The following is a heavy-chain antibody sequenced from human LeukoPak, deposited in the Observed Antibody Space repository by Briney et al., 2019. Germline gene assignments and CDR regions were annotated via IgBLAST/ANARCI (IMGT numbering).Heavy chain of an antibody. Sequence: ASVKVSCKASGYTFTGYYMHWVRQAPGQGLEWMGWINPNSGGTNCAQKFRGRVTMTRDTSISTAYMELSRLRSDDTAVYYCARDYHSYYDILTGYPAEYFQHWGQGTLVTVSS. J-gene: IGHJ1*01. V-gene: IGHV1-2*02. D-gene: IGHD3-9*01. CDR3: ARDYHSYYDILTGYPAEYFQH. CDR2: INPNSGGT. CDR1: GYTFTGYY.